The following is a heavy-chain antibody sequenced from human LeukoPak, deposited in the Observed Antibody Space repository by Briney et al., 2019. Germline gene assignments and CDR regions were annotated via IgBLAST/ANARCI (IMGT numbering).Heavy chain of an antibody. Sequence: GGTLRLSCEASGFTFSTYGMSWVRQAPGKGLEWVSSISGSGSSIYYADSVKGRFTISRDNSKNTLYLQMNSLRAEDTAVYYCAKDLSRSTSPNWFDPWGQGTLVTVSS. J-gene: IGHJ5*02. CDR3: AKDLSRSTSPNWFDP. D-gene: IGHD2-2*01. V-gene: IGHV3-23*01. CDR1: GFTFSTYG. CDR2: ISGSGSSI.